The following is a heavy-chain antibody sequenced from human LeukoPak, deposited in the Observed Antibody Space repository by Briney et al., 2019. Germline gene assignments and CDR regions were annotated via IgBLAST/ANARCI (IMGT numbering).Heavy chain of an antibody. V-gene: IGHV3-30*04. D-gene: IGHD5-18*01. CDR1: GFTFSNYA. CDR2: ISYDGSNK. Sequence: PGRSLRLSCAASGFTFSNYAMHWVRQAPGKGLEWVAVISYDGSNKYYADSVKGRFTISRDNSKNTLYLQMNSLRAEDTAVYYCARGSGYSYAFTGRERTKSRLDYWGQGTLVTVSS. CDR3: ARGSGYSYAFTGRERTKSRLDY. J-gene: IGHJ4*02.